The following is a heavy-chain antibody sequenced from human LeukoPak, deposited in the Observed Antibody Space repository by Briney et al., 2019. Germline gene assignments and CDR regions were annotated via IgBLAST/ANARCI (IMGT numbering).Heavy chain of an antibody. CDR1: GFTFSSYA. V-gene: IGHV3-23*01. CDR3: AKDRITMVRAANWFDP. CDR2: ISGSGGST. J-gene: IGHJ5*02. Sequence: PGGSLRLSCAASGFTFSSYAMSWVRQAPGKGLEWVSAISGSGGSTYYADSVKGRFTISRDNSKNTLYLQMNSLRAEDTAVYYCAKDRITMVRAANWFDPWGQGTLVTVSS. D-gene: IGHD3-10*01.